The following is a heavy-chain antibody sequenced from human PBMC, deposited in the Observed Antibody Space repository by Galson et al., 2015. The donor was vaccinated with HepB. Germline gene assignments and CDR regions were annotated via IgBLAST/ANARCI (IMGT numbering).Heavy chain of an antibody. Sequence: SLRLSCAASGFTFSSSWMHWVRQAPGEGLVWVSGMNSDGSSTRYADSVKGRCTISRDNAKNTLYLQMNSLRAEDTAVYYCARRDINGYYYYFDYWGQGTLVTVSS. CDR2: MNSDGSST. CDR3: ARRDINGYYYYFDY. J-gene: IGHJ4*02. D-gene: IGHD3-22*01. CDR1: GFTFSSSW. V-gene: IGHV3-74*01.